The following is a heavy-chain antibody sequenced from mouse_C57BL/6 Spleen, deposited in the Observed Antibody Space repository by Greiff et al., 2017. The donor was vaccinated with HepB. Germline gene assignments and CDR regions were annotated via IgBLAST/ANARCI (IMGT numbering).Heavy chain of an antibody. CDR3: ARQLLRAKYYARDY. CDR1: GFTFSSYA. J-gene: IGHJ4*01. Sequence: EVQRVESGGGLVKPGGSLKLSCAASGFTFSSYAMSWVRQTPEKRLEWVATISDGGSYPYYPDNVKGRFTTPRDHATNNLYLQMSHLKYEDTAKYYCARQLLRAKYYARDYWGQGTSVTVSA. CDR2: ISDGGSYP. V-gene: IGHV5-4*01. D-gene: IGHD1-1*01.